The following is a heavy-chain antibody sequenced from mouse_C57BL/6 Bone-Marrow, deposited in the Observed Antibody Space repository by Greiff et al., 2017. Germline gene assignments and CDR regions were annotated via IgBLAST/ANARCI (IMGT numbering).Heavy chain of an antibody. D-gene: IGHD1-3*01. J-gene: IGHJ2*01. CDR1: GYAFSSSW. Sequence: VQLQESGPELVKPGASVKISCKASGYAFSSSWMNWVKQRPGQGLEWIGRIHPGGGDTNYNGKFKGKATLTADKSSSTAYMQLSSLTSEDAAVYFCAGSSYYFDYWGQGTTLTVSS. V-gene: IGHV1-82*01. CDR2: IHPGGGDT. CDR3: AGSSYYFDY.